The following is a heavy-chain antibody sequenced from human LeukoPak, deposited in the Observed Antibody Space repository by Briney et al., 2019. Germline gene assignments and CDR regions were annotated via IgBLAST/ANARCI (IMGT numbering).Heavy chain of an antibody. CDR1: GFTFGSYW. V-gene: IGHV3-7*01. Sequence: GGSLRLSCVASGFTFGSYWMTWVRHAPGKGPEWVANINPDGSEKHYLDSVKGRFTVSRDNDKNSLSLQMNILRAEDTALYYCARDAIRRDDYWGQGTLVTVSS. CDR3: ARDAIRRDDY. D-gene: IGHD3-3*01. CDR2: INPDGSEK. J-gene: IGHJ4*02.